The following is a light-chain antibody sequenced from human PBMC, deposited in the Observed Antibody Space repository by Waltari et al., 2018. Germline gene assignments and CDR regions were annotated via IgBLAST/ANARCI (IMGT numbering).Light chain of an antibody. CDR2: DAS. V-gene: IGKV3-11*01. J-gene: IGKJ5*01. Sequence: RASQSVTRYLAWYQHKPGQAPRLLIYDASNRATGIPARFSGSGSGTDFTLTISSLEPEDFAVYYCQQRANWPPVTFGQGTRLEIK. CDR3: QQRANWPPVT. CDR1: QSVTRY.